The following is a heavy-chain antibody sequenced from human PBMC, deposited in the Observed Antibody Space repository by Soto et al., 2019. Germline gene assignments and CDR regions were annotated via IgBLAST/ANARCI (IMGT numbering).Heavy chain of an antibody. CDR1: GGSISNYY. V-gene: IGHV4-59*01. J-gene: IGHJ5*02. Sequence: PXETLSLTCTVSGGSISNYYWSWIRQPPGKGLEWVGYIYYTGSTSYNPSLKSRVAMSVDTSKKQISLKLTSVTAADTAVYYCARGYRRWFDPWGQGTLVTVSS. CDR3: ARGYRRWFDP. D-gene: IGHD1-26*01. CDR2: IYYTGST.